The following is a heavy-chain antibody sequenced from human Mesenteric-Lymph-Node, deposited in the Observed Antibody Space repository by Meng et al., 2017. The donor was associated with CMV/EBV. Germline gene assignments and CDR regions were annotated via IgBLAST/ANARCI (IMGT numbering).Heavy chain of an antibody. CDR2: INHSGSA. J-gene: IGHJ4*02. Sequence: GSLRLSCTVYGGSFSGYYWTWIRQPPGKGLEWIGQINHSGSADYSPSPKSRVTIAMDTSNNYFSLKLSSVTAADTAMYFCARGSEGKQLVLNYWGQGTLVTVSS. CDR1: GGSFSGYY. D-gene: IGHD6-13*01. CDR3: ARGSEGKQLVLNY. V-gene: IGHV4-34*01.